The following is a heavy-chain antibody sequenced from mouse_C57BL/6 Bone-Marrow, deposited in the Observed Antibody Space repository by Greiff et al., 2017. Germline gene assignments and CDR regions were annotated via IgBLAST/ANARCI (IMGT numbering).Heavy chain of an antibody. V-gene: IGHV5-4*01. CDR1: GFTFSSYA. Sequence: EVKLVESGGGLVKPGGSLKLSCAASGFTFSSYAMSWVRQTPEKRLEWVATISDGGSYTYYPDNVKGRFTISRDNAKNNLYLQMSHLKSEDTAMYYCARERPYYWGQGTSVTVSS. CDR2: ISDGGSYT. CDR3: ARERPYY. J-gene: IGHJ4*01.